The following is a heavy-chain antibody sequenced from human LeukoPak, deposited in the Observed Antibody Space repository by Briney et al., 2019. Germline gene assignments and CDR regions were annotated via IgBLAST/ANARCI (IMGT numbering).Heavy chain of an antibody. CDR1: GGSISSYY. CDR3: ARERGSYHIDYYFDY. CDR2: IYTSGST. V-gene: IGHV4-4*07. D-gene: IGHD1-26*01. J-gene: IGHJ4*02. Sequence: SETLSLTCTVSGGSISSYYWRWIRQPAGKGLEWIGRIYTSGSTNYNPSLKSRVTMSVDTSKNQFSLKLSSVTAADTAVYYCARERGSYHIDYYFDYWGQGTLVTVSS.